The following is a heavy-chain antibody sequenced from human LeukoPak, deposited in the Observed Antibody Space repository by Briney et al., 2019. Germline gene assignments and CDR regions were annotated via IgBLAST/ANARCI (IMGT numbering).Heavy chain of an antibody. CDR1: GYTFTSYD. CDR3: ARGSTVDTVATPLKY. CDR2: MNPKSGNT. D-gene: IGHD5-12*01. J-gene: IGHJ4*02. V-gene: IGHV1-8*01. Sequence: ASVTVSCTAPGYTFTSYDINWVRQATGQGLEWMGWMNPKSGNTGYAQKFQGRVTMTRSTSVSTAYMELSSLRSEDTAVYYCARGSTVDTVATPLKYWGQGTLVTVSS.